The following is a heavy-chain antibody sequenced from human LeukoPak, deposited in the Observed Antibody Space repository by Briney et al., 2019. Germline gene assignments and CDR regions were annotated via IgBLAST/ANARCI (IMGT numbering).Heavy chain of an antibody. CDR3: ARGDGSSWFYY. V-gene: IGHV4-39*07. D-gene: IGHD6-13*01. Sequence: SETLSLTCTVSGGAISSNNYYWAWIRQPPGKGLEWIGSIFYSGTTYYDPSLKSRLTISVDTPKNQFSLKLRSVTAADTAVYYCARGDGSSWFYYWGQGTLVTVSS. J-gene: IGHJ4*02. CDR2: IFYSGTT. CDR1: GGAISSNNYY.